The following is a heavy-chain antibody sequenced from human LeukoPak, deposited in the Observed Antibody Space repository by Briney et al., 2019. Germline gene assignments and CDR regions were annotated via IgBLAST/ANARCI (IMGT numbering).Heavy chain of an antibody. CDR2: ISSSGSTI. CDR1: GFTFSNYE. CDR3: ARDGVGADGIDY. Sequence: PGGSLRLSCAASGFTFSNYEMNWVRQAPGKGLEWLSYISSSGSTIYYADSVKGRFTVSRDNAKNSLYLQMNSLRAEDTAVYYCARDGVGADGIDYWGQGTLVTVSS. D-gene: IGHD1-26*01. J-gene: IGHJ4*02. V-gene: IGHV3-48*03.